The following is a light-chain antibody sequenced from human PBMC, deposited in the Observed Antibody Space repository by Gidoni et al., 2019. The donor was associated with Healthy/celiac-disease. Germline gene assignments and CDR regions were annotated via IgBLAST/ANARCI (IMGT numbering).Light chain of an antibody. Sequence: DIQMTQSPSSLSASVGDRVTITCRASQSISSYLNWYQQKPGKAPKLLIYDESTLQSGVPSRFRGSGSGTDFTLTISSLQPEDFATYYCQQSYSTPYTLXQXTKLXIK. CDR3: QQSYSTPYT. CDR2: DES. V-gene: IGKV1-39*01. J-gene: IGKJ2*01. CDR1: QSISSY.